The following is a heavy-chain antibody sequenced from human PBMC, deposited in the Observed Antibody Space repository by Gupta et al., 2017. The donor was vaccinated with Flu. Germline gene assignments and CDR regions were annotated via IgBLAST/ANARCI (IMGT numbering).Heavy chain of an antibody. V-gene: IGHV3-23*01. J-gene: IGHJ4*02. CDR3: AKGGGGNRKFDY. D-gene: IGHD2-15*01. CDR2: ISSNGGYT. Sequence: VRQAPGKGLEWVSAISSNGGYTYYADSVKGRFTISRDNSENTLYLQMNSLRAEDTAVYYCAKGGGGNRKFDYWGQGTLVTVSS.